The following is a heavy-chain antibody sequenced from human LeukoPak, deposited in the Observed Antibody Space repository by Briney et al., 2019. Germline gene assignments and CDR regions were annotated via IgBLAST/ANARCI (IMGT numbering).Heavy chain of an antibody. V-gene: IGHV1-2*06. D-gene: IGHD3-22*01. J-gene: IGHJ4*02. CDR2: INPNSGGT. CDR1: GYTFTGYY. CDR3: ARLQNYDSSGYRDVLRAYFDY. Sequence: ASVKVSCKASGYTFTGYYMHWVRQAPGQGLEWMGRINPNSGGTNYAQKFQGRVTMTRDTSISTVYMELSSLRSEDTAVYYCARLQNYDSSGYRDVLRAYFDYWGQGTLVTVSS.